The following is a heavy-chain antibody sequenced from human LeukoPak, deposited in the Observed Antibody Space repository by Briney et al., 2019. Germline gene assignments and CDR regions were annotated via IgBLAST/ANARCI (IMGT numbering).Heavy chain of an antibody. CDR1: GYSFTSYW. J-gene: IGHJ6*02. CDR2: IYPGDSDT. Sequence: GESLKISCKGSGYSFTSYWIGWVRQMPGKGLEWMGIIYPGDSDTRYSPSFQGQVTISADKSISTAYLQWSSLKVSDTAMYYCASPGASSGHYYYGMDVWGQGTTVTVSS. V-gene: IGHV5-51*01. D-gene: IGHD6-19*01. CDR3: ASPGASSGHYYYGMDV.